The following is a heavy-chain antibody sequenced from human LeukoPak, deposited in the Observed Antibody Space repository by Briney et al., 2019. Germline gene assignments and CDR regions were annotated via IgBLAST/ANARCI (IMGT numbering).Heavy chain of an antibody. CDR1: GGSISSSSYY. J-gene: IGHJ4*02. V-gene: IGHV4-61*01. CDR3: ARDAYSSGWQYYFDY. D-gene: IGHD6-19*01. Sequence: SETLSLTCTVSGGSISSSSYYWGWIRQPPGKGLEWIGYIYYSGSTNYNPSLKSRVTISVDTSKNQFSLKLSSVTAADTAVYYCARDAYSSGWQYYFDYWGQGTLVTVSS. CDR2: IYYSGST.